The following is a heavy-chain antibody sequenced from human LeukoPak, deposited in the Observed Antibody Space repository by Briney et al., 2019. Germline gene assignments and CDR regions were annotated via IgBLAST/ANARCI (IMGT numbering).Heavy chain of an antibody. CDR2: INPSGGDT. CDR3: ARPPYYYDSSGPWDY. CDR1: GYTFTSYY. V-gene: IGHV1-46*01. D-gene: IGHD3-22*01. J-gene: IGHJ4*02. Sequence: GASVKVSCKASGYTFTSYYIHWVRQAPGQGLEWMGKINPSGGDTVYAQKFQARVTMTRDTSTSAVYMELGSLRSEDTAVYYCARPPYYYDSSGPWDYWGQGTLVTVSS.